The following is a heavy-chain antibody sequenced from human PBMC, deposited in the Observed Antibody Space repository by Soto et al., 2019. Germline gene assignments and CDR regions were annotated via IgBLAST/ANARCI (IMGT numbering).Heavy chain of an antibody. CDR2: INAGGGYT. CDR1: GYIFTNYY. V-gene: IGHV1-46*03. J-gene: IGHJ5*02. CDR3: TRGGAIVGVTAPFDR. D-gene: IGHD2-21*02. Sequence: QVQLVQSGAEVKKPGASVKVSCKASGYIFTNYYIHWVRQAPGAGLEWMGTINAGGGYTTYAQRFLGRVSMTRDTSTSTVSMELSSLRSEDTALYYCTRGGAIVGVTAPFDRWGQGTLVTVTS.